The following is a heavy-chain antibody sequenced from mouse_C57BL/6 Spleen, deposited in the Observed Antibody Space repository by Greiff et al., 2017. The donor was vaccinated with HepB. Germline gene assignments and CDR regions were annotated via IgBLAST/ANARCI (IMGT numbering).Heavy chain of an antibody. Sequence: EVKLVESAGGLVQPGSSMKLSCTASGFTFSDYYMAWVRQVPEKGLEWVANINYDGSSTYYLDSLKSRFIISRDNAKNILYLQMSSLKSEDTATYYCARDKGGFAYWGQGTLVTVSA. V-gene: IGHV5-16*01. CDR3: ARDKGGFAY. J-gene: IGHJ3*01. CDR1: GFTFSDYY. CDR2: INYDGSST.